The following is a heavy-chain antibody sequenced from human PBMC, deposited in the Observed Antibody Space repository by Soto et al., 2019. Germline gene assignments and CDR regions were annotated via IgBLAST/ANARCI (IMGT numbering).Heavy chain of an antibody. D-gene: IGHD3-3*01. J-gene: IGHJ6*02. CDR3: ARDSSEYYDFWSGYSIKGMDV. CDR1: GFTFSSYA. Sequence: PGGSLRLSCAASGFTFSSYAMHWVRQAPGKGLEWVAVISYDGSNKYYADYVKGRFTISRDNSKNTLYLQMNSLRAEDTAVYYCARDSSEYYDFWSGYSIKGMDVWGQGTTVTVSS. CDR2: ISYDGSNK. V-gene: IGHV3-30-3*01.